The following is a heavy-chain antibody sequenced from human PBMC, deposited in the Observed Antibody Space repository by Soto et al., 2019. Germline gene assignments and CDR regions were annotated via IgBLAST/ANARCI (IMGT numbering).Heavy chain of an antibody. J-gene: IGHJ4*02. CDR3: ARVAFGPIDY. D-gene: IGHD3-16*01. Sequence: SETLSLTCTVSNYSISSGYYWGWIRQSPGEGLEWIVSMYHSGTTYYNPSLKSRVTISIDTSKNQFSLKLTSVTSADTAVYFCARVAFGPIDYWGQGTLVTVS. CDR2: MYHSGTT. CDR1: NYSISSGYY. V-gene: IGHV4-38-2*02.